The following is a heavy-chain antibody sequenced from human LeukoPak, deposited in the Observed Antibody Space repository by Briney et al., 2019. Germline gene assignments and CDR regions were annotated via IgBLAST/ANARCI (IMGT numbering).Heavy chain of an antibody. D-gene: IGHD2-2*01. V-gene: IGHV3-48*03. Sequence: PGGSLRLSCAASGFTFTNYEMTWVRQAPGKGLEWVSYISSSGSTIYYADSVKGRFTISRDNAKNSLYLQMNSLRAEDTAVYYCARVEGSTSSYTPNWFDPWGQGTLVTVSS. CDR1: GFTFTNYE. CDR2: ISSSGSTI. CDR3: ARVEGSTSSYTPNWFDP. J-gene: IGHJ5*02.